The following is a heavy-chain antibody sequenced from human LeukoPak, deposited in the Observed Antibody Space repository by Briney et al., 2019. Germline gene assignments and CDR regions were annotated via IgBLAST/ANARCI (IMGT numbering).Heavy chain of an antibody. V-gene: IGHV4-38-2*02. CDR2: IYHSGST. CDR1: GYSISSGYY. J-gene: IGHJ4*02. D-gene: IGHD2-2*01. CDR3: ARDVVAAVGSFDY. Sequence: SETLSLTRTVSGYSISSGYYWGWIRQPPGKGLEWIGSIYHSGSTYYNPSLKSRVTISVDTSKNQFSLKLSSVTAADTAVYYCARDVVAAVGSFDYWGQGTQVTVSS.